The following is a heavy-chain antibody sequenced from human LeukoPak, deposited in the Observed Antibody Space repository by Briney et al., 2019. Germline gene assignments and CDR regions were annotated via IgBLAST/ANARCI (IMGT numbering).Heavy chain of an antibody. CDR2: IYYSGST. Sequence: SETLSLTCTVSGGSISSGGYYWSWIRQPPGKGLEWIGYIYYSGSTNYNPSLKSRVTISVDTSKNQFSLKLSSVTAADTAVYYCASVPPGLDAFDIWGQGTMVTVSS. CDR3: ASVPPGLDAFDI. CDR1: GGSISSGGYY. V-gene: IGHV4-61*08. J-gene: IGHJ3*02.